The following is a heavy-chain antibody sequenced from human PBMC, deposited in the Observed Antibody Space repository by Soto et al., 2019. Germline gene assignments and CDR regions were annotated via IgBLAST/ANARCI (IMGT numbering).Heavy chain of an antibody. J-gene: IGHJ4*02. CDR3: AKEIGRGAGSSPDFDY. Sequence: PGGSLRLSCAASGFTFSSYAMSWVRQAPGKGLEWVSAISGSGGSTYYADSVKGRFTISRDNSKDTLYLQMNSLRAEDTAVYYCAKEIGRGAGSSPDFDYWGQGTLVTVSS. V-gene: IGHV3-23*01. CDR1: GFTFSSYA. CDR2: ISGSGGST. D-gene: IGHD3-10*01.